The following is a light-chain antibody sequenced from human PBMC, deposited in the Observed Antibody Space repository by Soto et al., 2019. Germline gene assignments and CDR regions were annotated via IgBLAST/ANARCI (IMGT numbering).Light chain of an antibody. CDR1: QDIRND. Sequence: IQMTQSPSSMSASVGDRVTLPCRASQDIRNDLGWYQQKPGKAPKLLIYGASNLHRGVPSRFSGSGSGTDFTLTISSLQPEDFAAYYCLQDYNYPRTFGQGTKVDIK. CDR3: LQDYNYPRT. V-gene: IGKV1-6*01. CDR2: GAS. J-gene: IGKJ1*01.